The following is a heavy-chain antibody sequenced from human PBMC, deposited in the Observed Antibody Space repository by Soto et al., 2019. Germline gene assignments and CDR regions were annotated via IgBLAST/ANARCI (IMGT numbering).Heavy chain of an antibody. Sequence: EVQLLESGGGLVQPGGSLRLSCAASGFTFSSYAMSWVRQAPGKGLEWVSAISGSGGSTYYADSVKGRFTISRDNSKNTMYLEMNSLRAEDTAVYYCAKVRVGCGSTSCYGFDYWGQGTLVTVSS. CDR3: AKVRVGCGSTSCYGFDY. CDR1: GFTFSSYA. J-gene: IGHJ4*02. D-gene: IGHD2-2*01. V-gene: IGHV3-23*01. CDR2: ISGSGGST.